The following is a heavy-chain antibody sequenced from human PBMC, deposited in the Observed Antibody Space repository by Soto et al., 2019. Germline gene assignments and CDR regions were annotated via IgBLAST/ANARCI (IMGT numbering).Heavy chain of an antibody. CDR1: GGSISSSNW. CDR3: ARGDNLGYCSSTSCQTTNWFDP. CDR2: IYHSGST. D-gene: IGHD2-2*01. J-gene: IGHJ5*02. Sequence: QVQLQESGPGLVKPSGTLSLTCAVSGGSISSSNWWSWVRQPPGKGLEWIGEIYHSGSTNYNPSLKSRLPITVAKSKNQFSLKLSSVTAADTAVYYCARGDNLGYCSSTSCQTTNWFDPWGQGTLVTVSS. V-gene: IGHV4-4*02.